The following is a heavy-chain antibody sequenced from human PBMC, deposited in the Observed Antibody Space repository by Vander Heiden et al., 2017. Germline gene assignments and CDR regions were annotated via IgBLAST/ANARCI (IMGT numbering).Heavy chain of an antibody. CDR3: ARGWGSGRFDAFDI. CDR2: IGTAGDT. D-gene: IGHD3-10*01. V-gene: IGHV3-13*01. CDR1: GFTFSSYD. Sequence: EVQLVESGGGLVQPGGSLRLSCAASGFTFSSYDMHSDRQATGKRPALVSAIGTAGDTYYPGSVKGRFTISREKAKNSLYLQMNSLRAGDKAVYYCARGWGSGRFDAFDIWGQGTMVTVSS. J-gene: IGHJ3*02.